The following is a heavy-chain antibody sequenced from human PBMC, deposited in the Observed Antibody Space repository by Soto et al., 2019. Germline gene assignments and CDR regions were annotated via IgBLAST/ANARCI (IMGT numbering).Heavy chain of an antibody. J-gene: IGHJ5*02. Sequence: QITLKESGPTLVKPTQTLTLTCTFSGFSLSTSGVGVGWIRQPPGKALEWLALIYWDDDMRYSPSLKSRLTITKDTSKNQVVLTMTNMDPVDTATYYCATLVGYSSSWGNWFDPWGQGTLVTVSS. CDR2: IYWDDDM. CDR1: GFSLSTSGVG. CDR3: ATLVGYSSSWGNWFDP. V-gene: IGHV2-5*02. D-gene: IGHD6-13*01.